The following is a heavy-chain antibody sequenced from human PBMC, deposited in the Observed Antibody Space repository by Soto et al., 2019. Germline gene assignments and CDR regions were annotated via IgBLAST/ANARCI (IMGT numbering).Heavy chain of an antibody. J-gene: IGHJ4*02. D-gene: IGHD3-10*01. V-gene: IGHV1-3*01. Sequence: ASVKVSCKASGYTFISYAMYWVRQAPGQRLEWMGWINAGNGNTKYSQKFQGRVTITRDTSASTAYMELSSLRSEDTAVYYCARDMGFGLSDYWGQGTLVTVLL. CDR3: ARDMGFGLSDY. CDR2: INAGNGNT. CDR1: GYTFISYA.